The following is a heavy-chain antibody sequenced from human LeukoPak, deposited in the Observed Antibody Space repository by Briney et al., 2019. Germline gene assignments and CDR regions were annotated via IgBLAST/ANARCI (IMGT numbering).Heavy chain of an antibody. CDR2: ISGSGSKT. CDR3: ANARWGGSRWFDP. Sequence: GGSLTLSCTASGFTHSIYDMSWVPQAPGKGRVCVSLISGSGSKTFYADSVKGRFTISRDNFKNTLYLQMNSLRAEDTAVYYCANARWGGSRWFDPWGQGTMVTVSS. J-gene: IGHJ5*02. V-gene: IGHV3-23*01. D-gene: IGHD4-23*01. CDR1: GFTHSIYD.